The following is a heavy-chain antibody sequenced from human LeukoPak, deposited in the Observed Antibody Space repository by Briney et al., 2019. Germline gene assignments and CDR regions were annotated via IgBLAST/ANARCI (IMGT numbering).Heavy chain of an antibody. CDR1: GFSFSNCA. J-gene: IGHJ3*01. Sequence: PGGSLRLSCAASGFSFSNCAMTWVRQAPGKGLEWVSHISASAGSTYYADSVRGRFTISRDNSKNTLYLQMNSLRAEDTALYYCAKIPGGWLNDGFDFWGLGTMVTVSS. CDR3: AKIPGGWLNDGFDF. D-gene: IGHD6-19*01. CDR2: ISASAGST. V-gene: IGHV3-23*01.